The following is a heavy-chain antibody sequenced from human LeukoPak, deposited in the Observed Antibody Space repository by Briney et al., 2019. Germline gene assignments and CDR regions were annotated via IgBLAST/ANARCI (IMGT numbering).Heavy chain of an antibody. CDR1: GFTFDDYT. V-gene: IGHV3-43*01. D-gene: IGHD1-26*01. CDR2: ISWDGGST. Sequence: WGSLRLSCAASGFTFDDYTMHWVRQAPGKGLEWVSLISWDGGSTYYADTVKGRFTISRDNSKNSLYLQMNSLRTEDTALYYCAKEGASRELLAPNDYWGQGTLVTVSS. J-gene: IGHJ4*02. CDR3: AKEGASRELLAPNDY.